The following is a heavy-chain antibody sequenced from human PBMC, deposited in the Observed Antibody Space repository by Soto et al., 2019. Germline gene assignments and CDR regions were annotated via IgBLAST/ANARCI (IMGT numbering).Heavy chain of an antibody. CDR1: GFSLTTRGVG. CDR3: EHSPRGHSYQFVA. V-gene: IGHV2-5*02. CDR2: IYWDDDE. D-gene: IGHD5-18*01. Sequence: QITLKESGPTLVKPTQTLTLTCTFSGFSLTTRGVGVGWIRQPPGKALEWLALIYWDDDEGYSPSLKSRLTITKDTTKRLAVLTMTNLDPVDTATYYCEHSPRGHSYQFVAWGHRTRATGSA. J-gene: IGHJ5*01.